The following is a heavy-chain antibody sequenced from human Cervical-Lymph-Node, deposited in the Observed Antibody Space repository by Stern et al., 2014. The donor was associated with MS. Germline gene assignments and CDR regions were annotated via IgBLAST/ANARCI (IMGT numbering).Heavy chain of an antibody. Sequence: EVQLVQSGGDLVQPGGSLRLSCAASGFTLSSYWMHWVRQVPGKGLVWVSRINSDGTRTTYADSVKGRFTISRDNAKNTLYLQMNSLRVEDTAVYYCVRDMYDDHVWGSNRYTAFDYWGQGALVAVSS. CDR2: INSDGTRT. J-gene: IGHJ4*02. V-gene: IGHV3-74*02. D-gene: IGHD3-16*02. CDR1: GFTLSSYW. CDR3: VRDMYDDHVWGSNRYTAFDY.